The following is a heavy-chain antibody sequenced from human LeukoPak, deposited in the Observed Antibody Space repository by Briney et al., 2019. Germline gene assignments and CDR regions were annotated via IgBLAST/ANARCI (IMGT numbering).Heavy chain of an antibody. D-gene: IGHD3-3*01. J-gene: IGHJ4*02. CDR3: ARLGSITIFGVVANSDY. CDR2: IYYSGST. CDR1: GGSISSSSYD. Sequence: PSETLSLTCTVSGGSISSSSYDWGWIRQPPGKGLEWIGSIYYSGSTYYNPSLKSRVTISVDTSKNQFSLKLSSVTAADTAVYYCARLGSITIFGVVANSDYWGQGTLVTVSS. V-gene: IGHV4-39*01.